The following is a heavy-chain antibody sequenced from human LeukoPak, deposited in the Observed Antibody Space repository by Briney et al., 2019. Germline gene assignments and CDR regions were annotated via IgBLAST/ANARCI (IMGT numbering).Heavy chain of an antibody. CDR1: GYTFTGYY. V-gene: IGHV1-2*02. J-gene: IGHJ6*03. CDR3: ARVSGSQYYYYYMDV. D-gene: IGHD6-6*01. CDR2: INPNSGGT. Sequence: ASVKVSCKASGYTFTGYYMHWVRQAPGQGLEWVGWINPNSGGTNYAQKFQGRVTVTRDTSISTAYMELSRLTSDDTAVYYCARVSGSQYYYYYMDVWGKGTTDTVSS.